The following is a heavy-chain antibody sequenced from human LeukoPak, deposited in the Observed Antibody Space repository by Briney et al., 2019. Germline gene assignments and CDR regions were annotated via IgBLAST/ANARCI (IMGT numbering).Heavy chain of an antibody. CDR2: IKQDGSEK. CDR1: GFTFGSYW. CDR3: ARDHPSGYCDY. D-gene: IGHD1-26*01. J-gene: IGHJ4*02. V-gene: IGHV3-7*01. Sequence: GGSLRLSCAASGFTFGSYWMSWVRQAPGKGLEWVANIKQDGSEKNYVDSVKGRFTISGDNAQNSMYLQMNSLRAEDTAVYYCARDHPSGYCDYWGQGTLVTVS.